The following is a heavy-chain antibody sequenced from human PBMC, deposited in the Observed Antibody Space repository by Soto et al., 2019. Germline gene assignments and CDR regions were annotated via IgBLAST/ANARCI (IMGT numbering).Heavy chain of an antibody. CDR2: ISPNSGGT. J-gene: IGHJ6*02. CDR3: ARDQTGYSSGWSSVAMDV. CDR1: GYTFTGYY. D-gene: IGHD6-19*01. Sequence: QVQLVQSGAEMKKPGASVKVSCTASGYTFTGYYIHWVRQAPGQGLEWMGWISPNSGGTKFAQKFQGRVTMTRDTSISTVYMEYSRPRSDDTAIYYCARDQTGYSSGWSSVAMDVWGQGTTVTVS. V-gene: IGHV1-2*02.